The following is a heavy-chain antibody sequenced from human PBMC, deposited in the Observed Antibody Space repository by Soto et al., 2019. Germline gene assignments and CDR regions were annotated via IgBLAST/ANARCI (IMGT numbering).Heavy chain of an antibody. D-gene: IGHD6-19*01. Sequence: QVQLQESGPGLVKPAGTLSLTCTVSGASISSTRWWSWVRQPPGKGLEWIGEIYHGGDTNLNPSLKSRFTISVDESKNQFSRRLSSVTAADTAVYYCAATDSGWPTFEAHWGRGSLVTVSP. J-gene: IGHJ4*02. CDR1: GASISSTRW. CDR3: AATDSGWPTFEAH. CDR2: IYHGGDT. V-gene: IGHV4-4*02.